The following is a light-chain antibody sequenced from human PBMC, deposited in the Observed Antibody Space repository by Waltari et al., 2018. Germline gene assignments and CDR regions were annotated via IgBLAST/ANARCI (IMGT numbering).Light chain of an antibody. CDR1: PSIRTW. CDR3: QQYNTYSTYT. CDR2: STS. Sequence: DIQMPQSPSILSASVGDRVTIPCRASPSIRTWFAWYQQKPGKAPKLLLYSTSNLETGVPSRFSGSGSGTEFSLTISSLQPDDFATYYCQQYNTYSTYTFGQGTKLEIK. V-gene: IGKV1-5*03. J-gene: IGKJ2*01.